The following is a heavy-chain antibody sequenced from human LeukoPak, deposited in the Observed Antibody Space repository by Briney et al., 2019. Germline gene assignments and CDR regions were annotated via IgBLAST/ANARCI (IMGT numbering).Heavy chain of an antibody. V-gene: IGHV4-61*02. D-gene: IGHD4-11*01. Sequence: SETLSLTCTVSGGSISSGSYYWSWIRQPAGKGLEWIGRIYTSGSTNYNPSLKSRVTISVDTSKNQFSLKLSSVTAADTAVYYCASMTTVRRGFDYWGQGTLVTASS. J-gene: IGHJ4*02. CDR3: ASMTTVRRGFDY. CDR1: GGSISSGSYY. CDR2: IYTSGST.